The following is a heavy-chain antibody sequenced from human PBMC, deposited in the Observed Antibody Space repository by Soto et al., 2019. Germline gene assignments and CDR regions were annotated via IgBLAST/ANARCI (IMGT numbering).Heavy chain of an antibody. CDR1: GYPVTAYY. V-gene: IGHV1-2*02. CDR3: ARGGGVGVAGSAAFDM. CDR2: INPATGAA. J-gene: IGHJ3*02. Sequence: QLHLVQSGAVVKKPGASVTVSCSASGYPVTAYYMHWVRQAPGRGLEWMGGINPATGAAKYTQTLQGRGPVTRDTSTSTAFKEPGGPASGDTAVFVCARGGGVGVAGSAAFDMWGQGTVVTVSS. D-gene: IGHD3-3*01.